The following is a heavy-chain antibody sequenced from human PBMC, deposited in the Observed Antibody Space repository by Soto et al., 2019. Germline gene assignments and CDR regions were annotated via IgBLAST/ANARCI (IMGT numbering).Heavy chain of an antibody. D-gene: IGHD5-12*01. V-gene: IGHV6-1*01. Sequence: PSQTLSLTCAISGDSVSSNSAAWNWIRQSPSRGLEWLGRTYYRSKWYNDYAVSVKSRITINPDTSKNQFSLQLNSVTPEDTAVYYCARLLVATIEDYYYGMDVWGQGXTLTVYS. CDR2: TYYRSKWYN. CDR1: GDSVSSNSAA. J-gene: IGHJ6*02. CDR3: ARLLVATIEDYYYGMDV.